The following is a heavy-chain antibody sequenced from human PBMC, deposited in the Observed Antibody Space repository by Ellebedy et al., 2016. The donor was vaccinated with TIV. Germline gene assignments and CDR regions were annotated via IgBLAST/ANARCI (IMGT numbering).Heavy chain of an antibody. CDR1: GGSVSSGSYY. CDR3: ARVWRWYLGLDY. V-gene: IGHV4-61*01. J-gene: IGHJ4*02. D-gene: IGHD4-23*01. CDR2: IYYSGST. Sequence: SETLSLTXTVSGGSVSSGSYYWSWIRQPPGKGLEWIGYIYYSGSTNYNPSLKSRVTISVDTSKNQFSLKLSSVTAADTAVYYCARVWRWYLGLDYWGQGTLVTVSS.